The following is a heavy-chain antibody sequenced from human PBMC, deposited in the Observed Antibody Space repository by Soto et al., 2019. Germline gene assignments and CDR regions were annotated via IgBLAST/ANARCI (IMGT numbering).Heavy chain of an antibody. V-gene: IGHV3-15*01. J-gene: IGHJ4*02. D-gene: IGHD1-26*01. CDR3: TTDSGMSPYSFDY. CDR1: GFTFSKAW. CDR2: IMSKTDGGTT. Sequence: PGGSLRLSCGTSGFTFSKAWVGWVRQAPGKGLEWVGRIMSKTDGGTTDYAAPVKGRFTISRDDSKSTLYLQMNSLKTEDTAFYYCTTDSGMSPYSFDYWGQGTLVTVSS.